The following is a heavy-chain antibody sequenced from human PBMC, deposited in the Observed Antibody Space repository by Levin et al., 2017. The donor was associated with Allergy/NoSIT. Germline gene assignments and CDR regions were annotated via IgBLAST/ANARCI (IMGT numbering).Heavy chain of an antibody. CDR3: ARDLGYCSGGSCYSNWFDP. CDR1: GASISSYY. CDR2: IYYSGST. J-gene: IGHJ5*02. V-gene: IGHV4-59*01. Sequence: SQTLSLTCTVSGASISSYYWSWIRQPPGKGLEWIGYIYYSGSTNYNPSLKSRVTISVDTSKNQFSLKLSSVTAADTAVYYCARDLGYCSGGSCYSNWFDPWGQGTLVTVSS. D-gene: IGHD2-15*01.